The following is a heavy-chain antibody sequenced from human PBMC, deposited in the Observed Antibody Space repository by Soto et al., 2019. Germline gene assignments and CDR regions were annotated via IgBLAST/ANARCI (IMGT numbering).Heavy chain of an antibody. Sequence: QVQLVQSGAEVKKPGASVNVSCKASGYTFTSYDINWVRQATGQGLEWMGWMNPNSGNTGYAQKFQGRVTMTRNNSISTAYMELGSLRSEDTAVYYCARGYGGNSLTSYNWFDPWGQGTLVTVSS. CDR2: MNPNSGNT. CDR3: ARGYGGNSLTSYNWFDP. V-gene: IGHV1-8*01. CDR1: GYTFTSYD. D-gene: IGHD2-21*02. J-gene: IGHJ5*02.